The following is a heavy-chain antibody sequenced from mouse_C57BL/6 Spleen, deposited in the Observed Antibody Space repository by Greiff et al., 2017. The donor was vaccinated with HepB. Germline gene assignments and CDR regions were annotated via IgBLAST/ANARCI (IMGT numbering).Heavy chain of an antibody. CDR1: GYTFTDYE. V-gene: IGHV1-15*01. D-gene: IGHD1-1*01. CDR3: TRPGSSDGYFDV. CDR2: IDPETGGT. Sequence: QVQLQQSGAELVRPGASVTLSCKASGYTFTDYEMHWVKQTPVHGLEWIGAIDPETGGTAYNQKFKGKAILTADKSSSTAYMELRSLTSEDSAVYYGTRPGSSDGYFDVWGTGTTVTVSS. J-gene: IGHJ1*03.